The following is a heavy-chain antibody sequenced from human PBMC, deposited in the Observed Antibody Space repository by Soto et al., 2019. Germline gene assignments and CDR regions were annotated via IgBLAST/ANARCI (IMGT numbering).Heavy chain of an antibody. CDR2: VNPSGGHT. J-gene: IGHJ4*02. CDR3: ARGGHVVVVTAALDY. D-gene: IGHD2-21*02. V-gene: IGHV1-46*01. Sequence: QVQLVQSGAEVKKPGASVKVSCTASGDTFTDYYIHWVRQAPGQGLEWMGTVNPSGGHTTYAQHFLGRMTMTMDTSTSTLYMELTSLTSEDTAVYYCARGGHVVVVTAALDYWGQGTLVTVSS. CDR1: GDTFTDYY.